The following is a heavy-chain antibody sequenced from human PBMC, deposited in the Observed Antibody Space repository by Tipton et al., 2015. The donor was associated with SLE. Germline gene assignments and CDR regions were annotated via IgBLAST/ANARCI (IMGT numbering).Heavy chain of an antibody. CDR3: ARLGTLHLGELSPPFDY. CDR1: GDSIDSSTYY. CDR2: MYHSGST. Sequence: GLVKPSETLSLTCTVSGDSIDSSTYYWGWIRQPPGKGLEWIGSMYHSGSTYYNPSLKSRVTISVDKSKNQFSLKLGSVTAADTAVYYCARLGTLHLGELSPPFDYWGQGTLVTVSS. J-gene: IGHJ4*02. D-gene: IGHD3-16*02. V-gene: IGHV4-39*07.